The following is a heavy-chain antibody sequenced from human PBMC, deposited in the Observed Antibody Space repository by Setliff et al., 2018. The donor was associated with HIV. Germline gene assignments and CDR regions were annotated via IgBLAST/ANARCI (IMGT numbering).Heavy chain of an antibody. CDR1: GGSISSYF. CDR2: IYYSGST. D-gene: IGHD3-10*01. J-gene: IGHJ4*02. V-gene: IGHV4-59*08. CDR3: ARWHPPYGFWEEDY. Sequence: SETLSLTCTVSGGSISSYFWSWIRPPPGKGLEWIGYIYYSGSTNYNPSLKSRVTISVDTSKNQFSLKLKSVTAADTAVYYCARWHPPYGFWEEDYWGQGTLVTVSS.